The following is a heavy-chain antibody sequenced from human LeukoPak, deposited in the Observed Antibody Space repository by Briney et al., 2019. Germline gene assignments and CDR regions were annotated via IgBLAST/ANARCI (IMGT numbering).Heavy chain of an antibody. J-gene: IGHJ4*02. D-gene: IGHD3-3*01. CDR2: IKQDGSDK. CDR1: GFTFSGSA. V-gene: IGHV3-7*03. CDR3: VRESGYSFDY. Sequence: GGSLRLSCAASGFTFSGSAMHWVRQASGKGLEWVANIKQDGSDKYYVDSVKGRFTISRDNAKNSLYLQMNSLRAEDTAVYYCVRESGYSFDYWGQGSLVTVSS.